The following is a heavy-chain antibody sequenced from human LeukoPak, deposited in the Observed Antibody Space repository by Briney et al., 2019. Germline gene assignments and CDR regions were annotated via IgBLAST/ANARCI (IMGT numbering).Heavy chain of an antibody. Sequence: GESLRLSCAASGFTFSIYTMNWVRQGPGKGLEWVSSISSSSTYIYYADSVKGRFTISRDNAKNSLYLQMNSLRAEDTAVYYCARDLHSGEVDIWGQGTMVTVSS. CDR1: GFTFSIYT. J-gene: IGHJ3*02. CDR2: ISSSSTYI. CDR3: ARDLHSGEVDI. V-gene: IGHV3-21*01. D-gene: IGHD7-27*01.